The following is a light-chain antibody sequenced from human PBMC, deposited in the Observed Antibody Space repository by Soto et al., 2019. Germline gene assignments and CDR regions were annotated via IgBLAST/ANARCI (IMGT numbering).Light chain of an antibody. CDR3: QQTYSTPGT. CDR1: QTIKTY. V-gene: IGKV1-39*01. CDR2: AAS. J-gene: IGKJ1*01. Sequence: DIQMTQSPSPLSASVGESVTITCRASQTIKTYLNWYRHKPGEAPKLLIYAASRLQTGVPSRFSGSGSGTFFTLSISSLQPEDFATYYCQQTYSTPGTFGQGTKVEV.